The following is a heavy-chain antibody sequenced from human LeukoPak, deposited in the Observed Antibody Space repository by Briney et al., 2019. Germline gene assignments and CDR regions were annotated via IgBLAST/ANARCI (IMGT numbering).Heavy chain of an antibody. V-gene: IGHV4-38-2*01. CDR3: ARINVDYGDYAVAY. D-gene: IGHD4-17*01. CDR1: GYSITSGYY. Sequence: SETLSLTCAVSGYSITSGYYWGWIRQPPGKGLEWIGSLYHSGSTYYNPSLRSRVTISVDASKNHFSLKLSSVTAADTAVYYCARINVDYGDYAVAYWGQGTLVTVSS. J-gene: IGHJ4*02. CDR2: LYHSGST.